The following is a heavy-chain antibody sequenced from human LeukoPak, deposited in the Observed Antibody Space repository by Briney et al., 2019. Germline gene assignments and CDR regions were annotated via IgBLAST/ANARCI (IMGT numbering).Heavy chain of an antibody. CDR3: SRGQSISAVAV. V-gene: IGHV4-38-2*02. CDR1: GFSISSGHY. CDR2: ISHSGIT. Sequence: SETLSLTCTVSGFSISSGHYWGWTRQPPGKGLEWIASISHSGITFYNPSLKSRVTISVDTSKNQFSLTVTSVTAADTAVYYCSRGQSISAVAVWGQGTLVTVSS. J-gene: IGHJ4*02. D-gene: IGHD6-13*01.